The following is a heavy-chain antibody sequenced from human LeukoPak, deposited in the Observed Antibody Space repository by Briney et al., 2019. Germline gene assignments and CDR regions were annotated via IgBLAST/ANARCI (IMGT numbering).Heavy chain of an antibody. CDR2: IWYGGSKK. Sequence: GGSLRLSCAASGFTFGSNGMQWVRQAPGKGLEWVALIWYGGSKKYYADSVKGRFTVSRDNSKNTLFLQMNSLRVEDTAVYYCAREVTVAYSYGYGAFDIWGQGTMVTVSS. J-gene: IGHJ3*02. CDR3: AREVTVAYSYGYGAFDI. CDR1: GFTFGSNG. D-gene: IGHD5-18*01. V-gene: IGHV3-33*01.